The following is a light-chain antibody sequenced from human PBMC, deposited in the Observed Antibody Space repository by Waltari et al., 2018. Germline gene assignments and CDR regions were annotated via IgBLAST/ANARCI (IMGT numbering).Light chain of an antibody. CDR3: SAYSGTKNRVL. V-gene: IGLV2-14*03. CDR2: GVT. CDR1: SSDIATYNS. J-gene: IGLJ2*01. Sequence: SALTQPASVSGSPGQSITISCTATSSDIATYNSVARYQQHPAKAPKLIIYGVTNRPSGVSSRFSGSGSGRTASLTISGLQAEDEADYYCSAYSGTKNRVLFGGGTKVTVL.